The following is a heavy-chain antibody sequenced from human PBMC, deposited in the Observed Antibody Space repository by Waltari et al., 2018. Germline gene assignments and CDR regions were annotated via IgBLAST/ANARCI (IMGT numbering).Heavy chain of an antibody. J-gene: IGHJ4*02. CDR2: IYYSGST. Sequence: QVQLQESGPGLVKPSETLSLTCTVSGGSISSYYWSWIRQPPGKGLEWIGYIYYSGSTNYNPSLKSRVTISVDTSKNQFSLKLSSVTAADTAVYYCARADNLGGAPLFFDYWGQGTLVTVSS. V-gene: IGHV4-59*01. D-gene: IGHD3-16*01. CDR1: GGSISSYY. CDR3: ARADNLGGAPLFFDY.